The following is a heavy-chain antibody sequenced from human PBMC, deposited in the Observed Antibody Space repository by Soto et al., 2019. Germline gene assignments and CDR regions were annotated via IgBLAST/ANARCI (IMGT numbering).Heavy chain of an antibody. D-gene: IGHD3-3*01. J-gene: IGHJ5*02. V-gene: IGHV1-46*03. CDR1: GYTCTSYY. Sequence: ASVKVSCKASGYTCTSYYMHWVRQAPGQGLEWMGIINPSGGSTSYAQKFQGRVTMTRDTSTSTVYMELSSLRSEDTAVYYCARGASIFGVVPGFDPWGQGTLVTVSS. CDR3: ARGASIFGVVPGFDP. CDR2: INPSGGST.